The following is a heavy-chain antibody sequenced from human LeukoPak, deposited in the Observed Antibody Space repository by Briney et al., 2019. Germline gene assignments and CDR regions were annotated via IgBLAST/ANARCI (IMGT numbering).Heavy chain of an antibody. V-gene: IGHV1-69*04. Sequence: EASVTVSFKASGGTFTNYAISWVRQAPGQGLEWMGRIIPIFGIANYAQKFQGRVTITADKSTSTAYMELSSLRSEDTAVYYCAREALYCSSTSCYTVIEGYYFDYWGQGTLVTVSS. CDR3: AREALYCSSTSCYTVIEGYYFDY. CDR2: IIPIFGIA. J-gene: IGHJ4*02. CDR1: GGTFTNYA. D-gene: IGHD2-2*02.